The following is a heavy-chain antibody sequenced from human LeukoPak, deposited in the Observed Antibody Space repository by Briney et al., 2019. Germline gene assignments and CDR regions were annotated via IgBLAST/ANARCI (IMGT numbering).Heavy chain of an antibody. CDR2: IYYSGST. CDR3: ARDLSRSSGYTDY. V-gene: IGHV4-59*12. D-gene: IGHD5-12*01. Sequence: SETLSLTCTVSGGSISSYYWSWIRQPPGKGLEWIGYIYYSGSTNYNPSLKSRVTISVDTSKNQFSLKLSSVTAADTAVYYCARDLSRSSGYTDYWGQGTLVTVSS. J-gene: IGHJ4*02. CDR1: GGSISSYY.